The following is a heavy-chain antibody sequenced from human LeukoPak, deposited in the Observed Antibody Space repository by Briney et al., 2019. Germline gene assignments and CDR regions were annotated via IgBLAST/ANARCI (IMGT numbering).Heavy chain of an antibody. D-gene: IGHD2-21*01. CDR1: GFTFSDYY. Sequence: PGGSLRLSCAASGFTFSDYYMSWIRQAPGKGREWVSYISSSGSTIYYADSVKGRFTISRDNAKNSLYLQMNSLRAEDTAVYYCASVIADDDAFDIWGQGTMVTVSS. CDR2: ISSSGSTI. V-gene: IGHV3-11*04. J-gene: IGHJ3*02. CDR3: ASVIADDDAFDI.